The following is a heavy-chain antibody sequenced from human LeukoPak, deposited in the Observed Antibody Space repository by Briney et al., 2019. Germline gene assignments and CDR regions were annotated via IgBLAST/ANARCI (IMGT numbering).Heavy chain of an antibody. D-gene: IGHD3-10*01. CDR3: ARVTSGSYLYYFDY. CDR1: GFTFSSYW. CDR2: IKQDGSEK. V-gene: IGHV3-7*01. Sequence: GGSLRLSCAASGFTFSSYWMSWVRQAPGKGLEWVANIKQDGSEKYYVDSAKGRFTISRDNAKNSLYLQMNSLRAEDTAVYYCARVTSGSYLYYFDYWGQGTLVTVSS. J-gene: IGHJ4*02.